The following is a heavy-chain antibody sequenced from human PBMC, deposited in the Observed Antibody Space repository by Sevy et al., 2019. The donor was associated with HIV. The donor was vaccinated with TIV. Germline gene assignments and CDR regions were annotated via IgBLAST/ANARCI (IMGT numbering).Heavy chain of an antibody. D-gene: IGHD3-22*01. CDR2: FDPEDGIT. J-gene: IGHJ4*02. CDR3: ATTKDYYDSSGYPFDY. CDR1: GHTLSEFA. V-gene: IGHV1-24*01. Sequence: ASVKVSCKVSGHTLSEFAMHWVRLAPGKGLEWMGTFDPEDGITLHAQKFQGRVTMTEDTSTDTAYMEVNNLRSEDTAVYYCATTKDYYDSSGYPFDYSGQGTLVTVSS.